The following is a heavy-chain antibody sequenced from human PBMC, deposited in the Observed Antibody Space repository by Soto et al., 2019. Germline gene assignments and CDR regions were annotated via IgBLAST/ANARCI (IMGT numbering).Heavy chain of an antibody. Sequence: SGPTLVNPTQTLTLTCTFSGFSLSTSGVGVGWIRQPPGKALEWLALIYWNDDKRYSPSLKSRLTITKDTSKNQVVLTMTNMDPVDTATYYCAHMSGIAAAESYYFDYWGQGTLVTVSS. CDR1: GFSLSTSGVG. J-gene: IGHJ4*02. D-gene: IGHD6-13*01. CDR3: AHMSGIAAAESYYFDY. CDR2: IYWNDDK. V-gene: IGHV2-5*01.